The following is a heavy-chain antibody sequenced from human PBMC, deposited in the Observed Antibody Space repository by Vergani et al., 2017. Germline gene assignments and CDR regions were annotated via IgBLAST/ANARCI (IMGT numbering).Heavy chain of an antibody. Sequence: QVQLVQSGAEVKKPGSSVKVSCKASGGTFSSYTISWVRQASGQGLEWRGRIIPILGIANYAQKFQGSVTITADKCTSTAYMELSSLRSEDTAVYYCASAGPSGGWFDPWGQGTLVTVSS. CDR1: GGTFSSYT. V-gene: IGHV1-69*02. D-gene: IGHD1-26*01. CDR3: ASAGPSGGWFDP. CDR2: IIPILGIA. J-gene: IGHJ5*02.